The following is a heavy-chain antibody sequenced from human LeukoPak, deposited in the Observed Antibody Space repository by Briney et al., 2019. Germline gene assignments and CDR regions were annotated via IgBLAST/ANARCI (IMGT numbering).Heavy chain of an antibody. CDR1: GFNFNRYW. D-gene: IGHD2-2*01. CDR2: ISSSSSTI. J-gene: IGHJ5*02. V-gene: IGHV3-48*01. CDR3: ARGDCSSTSCHAP. Sequence: GGSLRLSCAASGFNFNRYWMIWVRQAPGKGLEWVSYISSSSSTIYYADSVKGRFTISRDNAKNSLYLQMNSLRAEDTAVYYCARGDCSSTSCHAPWGQGTLVTVSS.